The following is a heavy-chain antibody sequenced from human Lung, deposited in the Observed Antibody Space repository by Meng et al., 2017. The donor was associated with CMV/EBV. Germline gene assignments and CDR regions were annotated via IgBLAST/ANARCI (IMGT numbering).Heavy chain of an antibody. D-gene: IGHD6-13*01. CDR3: AGAAAAGTNWFDP. V-gene: IGHV1-18*01. CDR1: GYTFTSYG. CDR2: ISAYNGNT. Sequence: ASAXVSXKASGYTFTSYGIRWLRQAPGQGLEWMGWISAYNGNTNYAQKLKGRVTMTTDTSTSTAYMELRSLRSDDTAVYYCAGAAAAGTNWFDPWGQGTLVTVSS. J-gene: IGHJ5*02.